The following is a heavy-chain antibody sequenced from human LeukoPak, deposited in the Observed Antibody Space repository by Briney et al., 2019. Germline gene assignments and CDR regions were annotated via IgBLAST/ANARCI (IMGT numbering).Heavy chain of an antibody. D-gene: IGHD6-13*01. V-gene: IGHV3-21*01. J-gene: IGHJ3*02. CDR1: GFTFSSHS. Sequence: PGGSLRLSCAASGFTFSSHSMNWVRQAPGKGLEWVSSISSSSIYIYYADSVKGQFTISRDNAKNSLYLQMNSLRAEDTAVYYCASSLAAAGKGTFDIWGQGTMVTVSS. CDR2: ISSSSIYI. CDR3: ASSLAAAGKGTFDI.